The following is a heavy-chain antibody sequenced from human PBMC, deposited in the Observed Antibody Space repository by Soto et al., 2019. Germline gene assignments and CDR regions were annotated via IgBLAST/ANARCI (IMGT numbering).Heavy chain of an antibody. J-gene: IGHJ1*01. V-gene: IGHV3-33*01. Sequence: QVQLVESGGGVVQPGRSLRLSCAASGFTFSSYGMHWVRQAPGKGLEWVAVIWYDGSNKYYADSVKGRFTISRDNSKNTLYLQMNSLRAEDTAVYYCAREAHDYGDYGYFQHCGQGTLVTVSS. CDR1: GFTFSSYG. CDR2: IWYDGSNK. D-gene: IGHD4-17*01. CDR3: AREAHDYGDYGYFQH.